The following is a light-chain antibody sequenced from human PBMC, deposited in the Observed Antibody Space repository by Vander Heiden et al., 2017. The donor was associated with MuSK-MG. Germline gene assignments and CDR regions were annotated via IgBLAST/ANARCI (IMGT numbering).Light chain of an antibody. CDR1: KSGSSY. CDR3: QQRSNWPGT. Sequence: IVLTQSPATLSLSPGERATLSCRDSKSGSSYLAWYQQKPGQAPRLLIYDASNRATGIPARFSGSGSGTDFTLTISSLEPEDFAVYYCQQRSNWPGTFGHGTKVEIK. V-gene: IGKV3-11*01. J-gene: IGKJ1*01. CDR2: DAS.